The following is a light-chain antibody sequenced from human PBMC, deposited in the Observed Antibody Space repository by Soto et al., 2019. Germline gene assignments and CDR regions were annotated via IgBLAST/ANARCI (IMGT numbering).Light chain of an antibody. J-gene: IGKJ3*01. CDR1: QSVSSSY. CDR2: GAS. Sequence: EIVLTQSPGTLSLSPGERAILSCRASQSVSSSYLAWYQQKPRQAPRLLIYGASSMATGIPDRFSGSGSGTVFTLTISRLEPEDFAVYYCQQYGNSLFTFGPGTKVEIK. V-gene: IGKV3-20*01. CDR3: QQYGNSLFT.